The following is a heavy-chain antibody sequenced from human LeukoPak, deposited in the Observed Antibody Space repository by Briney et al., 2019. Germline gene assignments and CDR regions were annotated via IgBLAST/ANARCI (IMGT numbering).Heavy chain of an antibody. CDR2: IWYDGSNK. J-gene: IGHJ4*02. V-gene: IGHV3-33*06. CDR1: GFTFSSYG. CDR3: AKGGGYYDSSGYSYYFDY. D-gene: IGHD3-22*01. Sequence: GRSLRLSCAASGFTFSSYGMHWVRQAPGKGLEWVADIWYDGSNKYYADSVKGRFTISRDNSKNTLYLQMNSLRAEDTAVYYCAKGGGYYDSSGYSYYFDYWGQGTLVTVSS.